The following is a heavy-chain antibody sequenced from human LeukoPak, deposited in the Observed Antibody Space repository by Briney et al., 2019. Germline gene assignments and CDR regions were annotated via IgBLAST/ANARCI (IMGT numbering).Heavy chain of an antibody. J-gene: IGHJ4*02. CDR2: ISGGSSII. Sequence: PGGSLRLSCADSGFTSSTYSMNWVRQAPGKGLEWVSFISGGSSIIYYADSVKGRFTISRDNAKNSLYLQMNSLRAEDTAVYYCARDFGDYGGRYFDYWGQGTLVTVSS. D-gene: IGHD4-23*01. CDR1: GFTSSTYS. V-gene: IGHV3-48*01. CDR3: ARDFGDYGGRYFDY.